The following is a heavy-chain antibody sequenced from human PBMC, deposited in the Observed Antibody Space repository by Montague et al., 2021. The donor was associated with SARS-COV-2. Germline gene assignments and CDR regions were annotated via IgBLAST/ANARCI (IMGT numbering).Heavy chain of an antibody. CDR2: ISYDGSNK. D-gene: IGHD2/OR15-2a*01. CDR1: GFTFGSYA. V-gene: IGHV3-30*04. J-gene: IGHJ6*02. CDR3: EGVLAYCYYGMDV. Sequence: SLRLSCAASGFTFGSYAMHWVRQAPGKGLEWVAVISYDGSNKYYADSVKGRFTISRDNSKNTLYLQMNSLRAEDTAVYYCEGVLAYCYYGMDVWGQGTTVTVSS.